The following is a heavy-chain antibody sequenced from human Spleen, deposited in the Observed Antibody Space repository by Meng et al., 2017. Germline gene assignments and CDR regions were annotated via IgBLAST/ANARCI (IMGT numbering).Heavy chain of an antibody. D-gene: IGHD6-19*01. CDR2: IHPSGHP. J-gene: IGHJ4*02. CDR3: VKHSSDWSLDS. V-gene: IGHV1-18*01. CDR1: GYTYTDYQ. Sequence: QVQLVQSGAEVKNPGPSGKVSCKASGYTYTDYQTDWVRQAPGQGLEWMGWIHPSGHPTYAQKFQGRVTMTIDTSTTTASMELRSLRSDDSALYYCVKHSSDWSLDSWGQGTLVTVSS.